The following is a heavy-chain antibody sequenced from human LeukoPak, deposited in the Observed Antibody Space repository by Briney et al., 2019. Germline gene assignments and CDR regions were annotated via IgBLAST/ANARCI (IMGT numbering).Heavy chain of an antibody. CDR1: GGSISSSSYY. CDR2: IYYSGST. V-gene: IGHV4-39*01. J-gene: IGHJ4*02. CDR3: ASLHPEDLHGYSSSWLPPYYFDY. D-gene: IGHD6-13*01. Sequence: PSETLSLTCTVSGGSISSSSYYWGWIRQPPGKGLEWIGSIYYSGSTYYNPSLKCRVTISVDTSKNQFSLKLSSVTAADTAVYYCASLHPEDLHGYSSSWLPPYYFDYWGQGTLVTVSS.